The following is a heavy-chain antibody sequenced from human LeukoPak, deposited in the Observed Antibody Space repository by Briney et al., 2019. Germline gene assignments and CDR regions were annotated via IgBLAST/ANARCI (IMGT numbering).Heavy chain of an antibody. Sequence: PSETLSLTCAVYGGSFSGFYWTWIRQPPGKGLEWIGEVNDSENTNCNPSLKSRVTISVDTSKNQSSLNLNSVTAADTAVCYCARAGAQQQVVDYWGQGALVTVSS. CDR3: ARAGAQQQVVDY. CDR2: VNDSENT. J-gene: IGHJ4*02. CDR1: GGSFSGFY. D-gene: IGHD6-13*01. V-gene: IGHV4-34*01.